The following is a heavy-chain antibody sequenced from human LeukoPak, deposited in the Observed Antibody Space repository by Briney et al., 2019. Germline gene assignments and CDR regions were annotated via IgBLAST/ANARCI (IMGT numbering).Heavy chain of an antibody. Sequence: GGSLRLSCAASGFTFSNYWMSWVRQAPVKGLEWVANIKQDGSEKYYVDSVKGRFTISRDNAKNSQYLQMNSLRAEDTAIYYCAREYCSGGTCYLPGYWGQGTLVTVSS. D-gene: IGHD2-15*01. CDR1: GFTFSNYW. CDR2: IKQDGSEK. V-gene: IGHV3-7*01. CDR3: AREYCSGGTCYLPGY. J-gene: IGHJ4*02.